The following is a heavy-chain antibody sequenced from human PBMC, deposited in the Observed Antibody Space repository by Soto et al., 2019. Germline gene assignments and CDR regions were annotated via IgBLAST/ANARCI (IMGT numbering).Heavy chain of an antibody. CDR1: DFTFSSYG. Sequence: PGLSLRLSCAASDFTFSSYGIHCVLEDPGKGLEWVAVIWYDGSNKYYADSVKGRFTISRDNSKNTLYLQMNSLRGEDTAVYYCARADSSGVAFDYWGQGTLVTVSS. CDR3: ARADSSGVAFDY. D-gene: IGHD6-19*01. V-gene: IGHV3-33*01. J-gene: IGHJ4*02. CDR2: IWYDGSNK.